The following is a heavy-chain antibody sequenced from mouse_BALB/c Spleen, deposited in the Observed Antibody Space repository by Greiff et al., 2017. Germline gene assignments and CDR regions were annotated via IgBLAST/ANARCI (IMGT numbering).Heavy chain of an antibody. V-gene: IGHV10-1*02. CDR1: GFTFNTYA. J-gene: IGHJ1*01. D-gene: IGHD2-1*01. CDR3: VRQNIYYGNYGWYFDV. Sequence: GGGLVQPKGSLKLSCAASGFTFNTYAMNWVRQAPGKGLEWVARIRSKSNNYATYYADSVKDRFTISRDDSQSMLYLQMNNLKTEDTAMYYCVRQNIYYGNYGWYFDVWGAGTTVTVSS. CDR2: IRSKSNNYAT.